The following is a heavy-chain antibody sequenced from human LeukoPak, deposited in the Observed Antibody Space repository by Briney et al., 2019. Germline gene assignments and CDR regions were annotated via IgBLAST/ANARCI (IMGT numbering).Heavy chain of an antibody. D-gene: IGHD3-16*02. CDR2: INPISGAT. V-gene: IGHV1-46*01. CDR1: GYTFTRYY. J-gene: IGHJ4*02. Sequence: ASVKVSCKTSGYTFTRYYMQWVRQAPGHGLEWMGIINPISGATDYAQKFQGRVTMTRDSSTSTVYMELSSLRSEDTAMYYCARLPYRDGVAQDYWGQGTLVTVSS. CDR3: ARLPYRDGVAQDY.